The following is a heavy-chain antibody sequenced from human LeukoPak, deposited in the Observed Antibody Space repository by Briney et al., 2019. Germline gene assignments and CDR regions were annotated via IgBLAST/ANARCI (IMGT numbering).Heavy chain of an antibody. CDR3: ARVWIDKYDSGSWPIDY. V-gene: IGHV4-38-2*02. Sequence: SSETLSLTCTVSGYSISSGYYWGWIRQPPGRGLEWIGSIYHSGNAYYNSSLRRRVTISMDTSKNQFSLRLSSVIAADTAVYYCARVWIDKYDSGSWPIDYWGQGTLVTVSS. CDR1: GYSISSGYY. D-gene: IGHD3-10*01. J-gene: IGHJ4*02. CDR2: IYHSGNA.